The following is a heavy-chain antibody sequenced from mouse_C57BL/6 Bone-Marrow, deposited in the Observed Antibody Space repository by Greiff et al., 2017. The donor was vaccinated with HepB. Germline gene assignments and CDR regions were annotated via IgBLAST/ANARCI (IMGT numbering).Heavy chain of an antibody. J-gene: IGHJ4*01. V-gene: IGHV1-82*01. CDR1: GYAFSSSW. CDR2: IYPGDGDT. Sequence: QVQLKESGPELVKPGASVKISCKASGYAFSSSWMNWVKQRPGKGLEWIGRIYPGDGDTNYNGKFKGKATLTAAKSSSTAYMQLSSLTSEDSAVYFCARAMDYWGQGTSVTVSS. CDR3: ARAMDY.